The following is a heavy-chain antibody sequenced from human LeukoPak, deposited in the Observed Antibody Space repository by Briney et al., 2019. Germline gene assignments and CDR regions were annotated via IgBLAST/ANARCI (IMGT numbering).Heavy chain of an antibody. V-gene: IGHV5-51*01. CDR2: IYPGDSDT. CDR3: ARQEGYYLGY. CDR1: GYSFNNYW. Sequence: GESLKISCKSSGYSFNNYWIGWVRQMPGKGLEWMGIIYPGDSDTRYSPSFQGQVTMSADKSINTAYLQWSSLKASDTAMYYCARQEGYYLGYWGQGTLVTVSS. J-gene: IGHJ4*02. D-gene: IGHD2-15*01.